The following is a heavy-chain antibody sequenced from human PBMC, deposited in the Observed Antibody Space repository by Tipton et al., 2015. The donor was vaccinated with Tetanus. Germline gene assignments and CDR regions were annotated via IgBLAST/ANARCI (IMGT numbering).Heavy chain of an antibody. CDR3: ARHLTYTYTSRYFDY. D-gene: IGHD5-18*01. V-gene: IGHV4-61*01. CDR1: GGSLTSGSFY. CDR2: IFYSGNS. J-gene: IGHJ4*02. Sequence: TLSLTCTVSGGSLTSGSFYWDWIRQPPGKGLEWIGDIFYSGNSIPNPSFRSRVTMSADTSRTLFSLTLMSVTAADTAVYFCARHLTYTYTSRYFDYWGLGTLVTVSS.